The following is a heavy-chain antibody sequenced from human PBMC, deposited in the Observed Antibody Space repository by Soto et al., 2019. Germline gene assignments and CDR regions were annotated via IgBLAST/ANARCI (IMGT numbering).Heavy chain of an antibody. D-gene: IGHD3-3*01. V-gene: IGHV3-23*01. Sequence: GGSLRLSCAASGFTFSSYAMSWVRQAPGKGLEWVSAISGSGGSTYYADSVKGRFTISRDNSKNTLYLQMNSLRAEDTAVYYCAKEYYDFWSGYYGEVGVSSHYYYMDVWGKGTTVTVSS. CDR3: AKEYYDFWSGYYGEVGVSSHYYYMDV. J-gene: IGHJ6*03. CDR1: GFTFSSYA. CDR2: ISGSGGST.